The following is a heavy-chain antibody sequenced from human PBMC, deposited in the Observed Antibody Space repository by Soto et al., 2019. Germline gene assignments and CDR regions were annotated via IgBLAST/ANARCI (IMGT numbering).Heavy chain of an antibody. CDR3: ARQGVAVAGTGYYGMDV. D-gene: IGHD6-19*01. V-gene: IGHV5-51*01. CDR2: IYPGDSNT. Sequence: PGESLKISCKGSGYSFTSHWIGWVRQMPGKGLEWMGIIYPGDSNTIYSPSFQGQVTISADTSIGTAYLQWSSLKASDTAMYYCARQGVAVAGTGYYGMDVWGQGTTVTVSS. J-gene: IGHJ6*02. CDR1: GYSFTSHW.